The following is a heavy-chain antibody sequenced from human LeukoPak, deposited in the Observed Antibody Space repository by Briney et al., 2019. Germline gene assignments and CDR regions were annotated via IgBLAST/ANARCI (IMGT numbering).Heavy chain of an antibody. V-gene: IGHV3-7*05. J-gene: IGHJ4*02. Sequence: GGSLRLSCAASGFTFSSYSMNWVRQAPGRGLEWVANIKQDGSDKYYVDSVKGRFTISRDNAKTSLFLQMNSLRVEDTAVYYCAREVYGDNYFDYWGRGTLVTVAS. CDR3: AREVYGDNYFDY. D-gene: IGHD4-17*01. CDR1: GFTFSSYS. CDR2: IKQDGSDK.